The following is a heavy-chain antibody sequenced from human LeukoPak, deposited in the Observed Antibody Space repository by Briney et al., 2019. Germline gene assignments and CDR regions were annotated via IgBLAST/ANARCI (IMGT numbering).Heavy chain of an antibody. V-gene: IGHV1-2*02. CDR2: INPNSGGT. CDR1: GYTFTGYY. D-gene: IGHD4-17*01. J-gene: IGHJ5*02. CDR3: ARDRSTVTKNWFDP. Sequence: ASVKVSCKAPGYTFTGYYMHWVRQAPGQGLEWMGWINPNSGGTNYAQKFQGRVTMTRDTSISTAYMELSRLRSDDTAVYYCARDRSTVTKNWFDPWGQGTLVTVSS.